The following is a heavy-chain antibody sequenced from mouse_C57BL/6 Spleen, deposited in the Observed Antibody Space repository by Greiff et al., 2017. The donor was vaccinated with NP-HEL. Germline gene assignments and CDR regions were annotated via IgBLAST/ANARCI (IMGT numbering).Heavy chain of an antibody. CDR1: GYTFTDYE. CDR2: IDPETGGT. CDR3: TRRIYYYGSYAMDY. V-gene: IGHV1-15*01. J-gene: IGHJ4*01. D-gene: IGHD1-1*01. Sequence: VQLVESGAELVRPGASVTLSCKASGYTFTDYEMHWVKQTPVHGLEWIGAIDPETGGTAYNQKFKGKAILTADKSSSTAYMELRSLTSEDSAVYYCTRRIYYYGSYAMDYWGQGTSVTVSS.